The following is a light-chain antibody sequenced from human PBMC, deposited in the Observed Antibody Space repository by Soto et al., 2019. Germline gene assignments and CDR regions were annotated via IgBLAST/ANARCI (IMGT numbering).Light chain of an antibody. Sequence: DIKMTQSPSSLSASVGDRVTITCRASQSIVTYLNWYLQKPGKAPKLLIYAASNLQSGVPSRFSRSGSGTYFTLTISSLQPEDFATYFCQQSYSTPPCTFGQGTKVEIK. CDR3: QQSYSTPPCT. CDR2: AAS. V-gene: IGKV1-39*01. J-gene: IGKJ1*01. CDR1: QSIVTY.